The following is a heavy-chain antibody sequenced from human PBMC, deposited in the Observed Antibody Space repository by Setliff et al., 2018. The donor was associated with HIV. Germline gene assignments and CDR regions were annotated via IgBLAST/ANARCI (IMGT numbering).Heavy chain of an antibody. CDR1: GYSFARYG. J-gene: IGHJ3*01. Sequence: ASVKVSCKASGYSFARYGLSWVRQAPGQGLEWMGWISGFNGNTKYAQSFQDRVAMTTETATSTVYMDLRSLTSDDTAVYYCGRVPYKSAWFSGGHNPFDVWGQGTMVTVSS. CDR3: GRVPYKSAWFSGGHNPFDV. D-gene: IGHD6-19*01. V-gene: IGHV1-18*01. CDR2: ISGFNGNT.